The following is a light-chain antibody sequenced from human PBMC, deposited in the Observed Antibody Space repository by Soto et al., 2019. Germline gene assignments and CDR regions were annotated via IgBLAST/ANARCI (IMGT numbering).Light chain of an antibody. CDR3: QQYNNWPPWT. Sequence: EIVMTQSPATLSVSPGDRATLSCRASQSVASNLAWYQQKPGQGPRLLIYGASTRATGVPARFSGSGSGTDFTLTISSLQSEDFAVYYCQQYNNWPPWTFGQGTKVDI. CDR2: GAS. V-gene: IGKV3-15*01. J-gene: IGKJ1*01. CDR1: QSVASN.